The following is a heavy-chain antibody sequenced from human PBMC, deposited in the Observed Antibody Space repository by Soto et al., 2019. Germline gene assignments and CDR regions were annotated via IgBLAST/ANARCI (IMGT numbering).Heavy chain of an antibody. D-gene: IGHD4-17*01. CDR3: ARGGPVHYGDYNF. CDR1: GVALSNHF. CDR2: ITPILGIP. V-gene: IGHV1-69*02. Sequence: QVQLVQSGAEVRKPGSSVKVSCTTSGVALSNHFISWVRLAPGQGLEWMGRITPILGIPNYSQNFQGRLTLTADRSTKTVYLELSSLRSDDSAVYYCARGGPVHYGDYNFWGQGTLVTVAS. J-gene: IGHJ4*02.